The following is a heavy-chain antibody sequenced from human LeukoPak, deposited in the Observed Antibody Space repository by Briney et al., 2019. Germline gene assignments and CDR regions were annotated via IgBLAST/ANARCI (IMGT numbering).Heavy chain of an antibody. V-gene: IGHV1-69*05. Sequence: GASVKVSXKASGGTFSSYAISWVRQAPGQGLEWMGRIIPIFGTVNYAQKFQGRVTITTDESTSTAYMELSSLRSEDTAVYYCARVPVHPPYYFDYWGQGTLVTVSS. CDR3: ARVPVHPPYYFDY. J-gene: IGHJ4*02. CDR2: IIPIFGTV. CDR1: GGTFSSYA.